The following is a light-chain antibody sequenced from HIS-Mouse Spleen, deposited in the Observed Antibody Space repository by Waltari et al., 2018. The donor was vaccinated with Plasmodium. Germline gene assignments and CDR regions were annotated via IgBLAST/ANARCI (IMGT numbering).Light chain of an antibody. J-gene: IGKJ3*01. Sequence: EIVMKQSPATLSVSPGERDPTSCRASQSVSSKLAWYQQKPGQAPRLLIYGASTRATGIPARFSGSGSGTEFTLTISSLQSEDFAVYYCQQYNNWSFTFGPGTKVDIK. V-gene: IGKV3-15*01. CDR1: QSVSSK. CDR3: QQYNNWSFT. CDR2: GAS.